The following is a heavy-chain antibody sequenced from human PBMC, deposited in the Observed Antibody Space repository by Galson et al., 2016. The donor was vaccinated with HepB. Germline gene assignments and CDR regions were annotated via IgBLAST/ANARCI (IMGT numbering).Heavy chain of an antibody. CDR3: ARGKEGISV. CDR1: GGFISSGGYS. CDR2: IYYSGDT. Sequence: TLSLTCAVSGGFISSGGYSWTWIRQPPGKGPECIGYIYYSGDTTYNPSLQSRVTISVDLSKNHFSLNLHSVTAADTAVYYGARGKEGISVWGQGTLVTVSS. V-gene: IGHV4-30-2*01. J-gene: IGHJ4*02.